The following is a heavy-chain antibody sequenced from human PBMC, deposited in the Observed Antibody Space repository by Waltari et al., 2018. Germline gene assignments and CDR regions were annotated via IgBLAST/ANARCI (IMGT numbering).Heavy chain of an antibody. CDR2: IYRSGST. CDR3: ARGSNYGSGSYIGSFDF. V-gene: IGHV4-4*07. J-gene: IGHJ4*02. Sequence: QVQLQESGPGLVKPSETLSLTCNVSVGSISSFHWSWIRQSAGKGLEWIGRIYRSGSTNYNPSLKSRVTMSVETAKNQFSLRLTSMTAADTAVYYCARGSNYGSGSYIGSFDFWGQGTPVSVSS. D-gene: IGHD3-10*01. CDR1: VGSISSFH.